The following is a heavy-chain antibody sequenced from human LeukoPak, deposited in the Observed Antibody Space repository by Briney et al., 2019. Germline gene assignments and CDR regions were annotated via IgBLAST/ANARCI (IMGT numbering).Heavy chain of an antibody. D-gene: IGHD2-21*02. Sequence: ASVKVSCKASGYTFTYYYVHWMRQAPGQGLEWIGWLNPTTGGTYYAQKFQGRVTMTRDTSTSTIYVDLSSLTSDDTAVYYCARDYRPTDCSGGDCPYYYFDYWGQGTLVTVSS. CDR1: GYTFTYYY. J-gene: IGHJ4*02. V-gene: IGHV1-2*02. CDR3: ARDYRPTDCSGGDCPYYYFDY. CDR2: LNPTTGGT.